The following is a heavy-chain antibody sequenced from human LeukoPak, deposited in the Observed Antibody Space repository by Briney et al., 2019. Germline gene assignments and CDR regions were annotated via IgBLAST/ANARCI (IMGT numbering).Heavy chain of an antibody. CDR1: GGSFSGFY. CDR3: TRQYGSSYYSDY. Sequence: SETLSLTCAVSGGSFSGFYWSWIRQPPGGGLEWIADINHSGTTNYNPSLKSRVTISVDTSKNQFSLNLKSMTAADTAVYYCTRQYGSSYYSDYWGQGTLVTVSS. CDR2: INHSGTT. J-gene: IGHJ4*02. V-gene: IGHV4-34*01. D-gene: IGHD6-6*01.